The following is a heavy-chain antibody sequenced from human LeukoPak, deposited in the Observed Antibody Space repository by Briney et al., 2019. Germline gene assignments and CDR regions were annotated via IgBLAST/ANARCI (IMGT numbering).Heavy chain of an antibody. J-gene: IGHJ4*02. CDR1: GLTFSSYS. D-gene: IGHD4-11*01. CDR2: ISSSSSYI. CDR3: ARAAIPTTGAHSDY. V-gene: IGHV3-21*01. Sequence: GGSLRLSCAPSGLTFSSYSMNWVRQAPGKGLEWVSSISSSSSYIYYADSVKGRFTISRDNGKNSLYLQMNSLRAEDTAVYSCARAAIPTTGAHSDYWGQGTLVTVSS.